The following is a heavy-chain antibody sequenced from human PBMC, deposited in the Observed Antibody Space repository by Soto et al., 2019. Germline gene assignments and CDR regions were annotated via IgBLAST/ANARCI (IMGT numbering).Heavy chain of an antibody. CDR1: GFTFSGYG. Sequence: QVQLVESGGGVVQPGRSLRLSCAASGFTFSGYGMHWVRQAPGKGLEWVAVISNDGSNKYYVDSVKGRFTISRDNSNNPLDLQMNSLRAEDTAVYYCAKDRVSEHSSGWPQGHWGQGTLVTVSS. V-gene: IGHV3-30*18. CDR3: AKDRVSEHSSGWPQGH. J-gene: IGHJ4*02. CDR2: ISNDGSNK. D-gene: IGHD6-19*01.